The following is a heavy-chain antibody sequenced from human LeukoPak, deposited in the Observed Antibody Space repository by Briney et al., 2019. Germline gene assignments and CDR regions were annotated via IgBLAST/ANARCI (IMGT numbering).Heavy chain of an antibody. CDR1: GFTFSSYA. D-gene: IGHD2-2*01. CDR3: AREQRDQLLWIDYYYMDV. J-gene: IGHJ6*03. CDR2: ISYDGSNK. Sequence: PGGSLRLSCAASGFTFSSYAMHWVRQAPGKGLEWVAVISYDGSNKYYADSVKGRFTISRDNSKNTLYLQMNSLRAEDTAVYYCAREQRDQLLWIDYYYMDVWGKGTTVTVSS. V-gene: IGHV3-30-3*01.